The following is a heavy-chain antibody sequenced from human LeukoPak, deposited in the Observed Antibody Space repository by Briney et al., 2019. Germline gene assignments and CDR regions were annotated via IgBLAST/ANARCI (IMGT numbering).Heavy chain of an antibody. D-gene: IGHD5-12*01. CDR2: ISGNSIYI. Sequence: GGSLRLSCAASGFTFSRYTMNWVRQAPGRGLEWVSSISGNSIYIYYADSVKGRFTISRDNAKNSLYLQMNSLRAEDTAVYYCARTWLREINYFDYWGQGTLVTVSS. V-gene: IGHV3-21*01. CDR1: GFTFSRYT. J-gene: IGHJ4*02. CDR3: ARTWLREINYFDY.